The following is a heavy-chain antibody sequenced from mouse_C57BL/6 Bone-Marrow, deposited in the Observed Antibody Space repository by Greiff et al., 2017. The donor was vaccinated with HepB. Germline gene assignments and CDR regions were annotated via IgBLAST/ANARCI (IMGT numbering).Heavy chain of an antibody. V-gene: IGHV1-59*01. CDR2: IDPSDSYT. Sequence: QVQLQQSGAELVRPGTSVKLSCKASGYTFTSYWMHWVKQRPGQGLEWIGVIDPSDSYTNYNQKFKGKATLTVDTSSSTAYMQLSSLTSEDSAVYYCARQTHYYGSSYGYYAMDYWGQGTSVTVSS. CDR1: GYTFTSYW. CDR3: ARQTHYYGSSYGYYAMDY. D-gene: IGHD1-1*01. J-gene: IGHJ4*01.